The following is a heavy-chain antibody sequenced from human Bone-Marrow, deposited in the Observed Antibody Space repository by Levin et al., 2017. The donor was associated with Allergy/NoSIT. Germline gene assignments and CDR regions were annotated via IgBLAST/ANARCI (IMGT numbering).Heavy chain of an antibody. D-gene: IGHD7-27*01. J-gene: IGHJ4*02. CDR1: GFIFSNDW. CDR3: ARSRNWGWDY. V-gene: IGHV3-7*01. Sequence: GGSLRLSCAASGFIFSNDWMTWVRQAPGKGLEWVAHIKHDGSQKYYVDSVKGRFTISRDNAENSLDLQMNSLRAEDTAVYYCARSRNWGWDYWGQGTLVTVSS. CDR2: IKHDGSQK.